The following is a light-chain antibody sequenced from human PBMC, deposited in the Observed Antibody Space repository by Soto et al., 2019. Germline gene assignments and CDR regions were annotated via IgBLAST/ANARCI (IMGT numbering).Light chain of an antibody. CDR2: GAS. V-gene: IGKV3-15*01. CDR1: ESINRN. J-gene: IGKJ1*01. Sequence: ELVMTQSPATLSLSPGERVTLSCRASESINRNLVWYQKRPGQAPRLVIYGASTRATGIPARFSGSGSGTDFTLTISSLQSEDLAVYYCQQCHNWPRTFGQGTKVDIK. CDR3: QQCHNWPRT.